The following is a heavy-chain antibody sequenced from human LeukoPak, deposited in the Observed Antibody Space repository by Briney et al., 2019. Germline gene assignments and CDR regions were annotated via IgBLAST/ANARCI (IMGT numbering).Heavy chain of an antibody. CDR3: ARERGRYSSGWDYYFDY. D-gene: IGHD6-19*01. CDR2: IYSGGST. J-gene: IGHJ4*02. V-gene: IGHV3-53*01. Sequence: PGGSLRLSCAASGFTVCSNYMSWVRQAPGKGLEWVSVIYSGGSTYYADSVKGRFTISRDNSKNTLYLQMNSLRAEDTAVYYCARERGRYSSGWDYYFDYWGQGTLVTVSS. CDR1: GFTVCSNY.